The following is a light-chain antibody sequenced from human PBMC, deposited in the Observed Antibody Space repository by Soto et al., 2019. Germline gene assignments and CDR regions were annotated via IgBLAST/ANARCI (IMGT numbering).Light chain of an antibody. CDR1: QSVSNY. CDR3: QQHNNWPLT. CDR2: DAF. V-gene: IGKV3-11*01. J-gene: IGKJ4*01. Sequence: EIVLTQSPATLSLSPGERATLSCRASQSVSNYLAWYQQKPGQAPRLLILDAFNRATGIPAWFGGSGSGTDFTRTISSLEPEGLSVYDCQQHNNWPLTFGGGTKVEIK.